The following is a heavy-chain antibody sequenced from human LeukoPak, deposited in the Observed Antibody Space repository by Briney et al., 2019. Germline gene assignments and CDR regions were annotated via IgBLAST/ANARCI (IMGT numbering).Heavy chain of an antibody. V-gene: IGHV4-4*09. D-gene: IGHD3-10*01. CDR3: ARAYYYGSGSYLLDP. CDR1: GGSISSYY. CDR2: IYTSGST. Sequence: SETLSLTCTVSGGSISSYYWSWIRQPPGKGLEWIGYIYTSGSTNYNPSLKSRVTMSVDTSKNQFSLKLSSVTAADTAVYYCARAYYYGSGSYLLDPWGQGTLVTVSS. J-gene: IGHJ5*02.